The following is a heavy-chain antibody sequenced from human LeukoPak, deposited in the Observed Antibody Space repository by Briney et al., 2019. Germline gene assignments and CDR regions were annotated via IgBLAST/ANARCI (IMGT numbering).Heavy chain of an antibody. J-gene: IGHJ6*03. CDR2: INSDGSST. CDR3: ASSDWNYYYYYYMDV. CDR1: AFTFSTYW. D-gene: IGHD1-1*01. Sequence: GGSLRLSCAASAFTFSTYWMHWVRQAPGKGLVWVSRINSDGSSTNYADSVRGRFSISRDNAKNTLYLQMNSLRAEDTAVYYCASSDWNYYYYYYMDVWGKGTTVTVSS. V-gene: IGHV3-74*01.